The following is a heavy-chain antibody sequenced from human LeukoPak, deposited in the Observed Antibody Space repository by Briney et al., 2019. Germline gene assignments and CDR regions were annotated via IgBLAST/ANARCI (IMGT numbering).Heavy chain of an antibody. CDR1: GYTFTSYG. V-gene: IGHV1-69*13. Sequence: ASVKVSCKASGYTFTSYGISWVRQAPGQGLEWMGGIIPIFGTANYAQKFQGRVTITADESTSTAYMELSSLRSEDTAVYYCAREVPAEGNMGDGGFDPWGQGTLVTVSS. CDR2: IIPIFGTA. D-gene: IGHD2-2*01. CDR3: AREVPAEGNMGDGGFDP. J-gene: IGHJ5*02.